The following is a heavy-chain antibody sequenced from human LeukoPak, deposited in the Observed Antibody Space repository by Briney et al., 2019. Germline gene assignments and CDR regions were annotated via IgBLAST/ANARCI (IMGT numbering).Heavy chain of an antibody. D-gene: IGHD2-2*01. V-gene: IGHV3-48*01. CDR2: ISSSSSTI. CDR1: GFTFSSYT. CDR3: AKDKGVVPALSS. J-gene: IGHJ5*02. Sequence: PGGSLRLSCAASGFTFSSYTMNWVRQAPGKGLEWVSYISSSSSTIYYADSVKGRFTISRDNAKHSLYLQMNSLRAEDTALYYCAKDKGVVPALSSWGQGTLVTVSS.